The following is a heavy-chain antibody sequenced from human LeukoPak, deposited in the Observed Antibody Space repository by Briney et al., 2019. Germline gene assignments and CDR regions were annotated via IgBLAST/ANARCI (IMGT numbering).Heavy chain of an antibody. V-gene: IGHV3-33*01. J-gene: IGHJ4*02. Sequence: PGRSLRLSCAASGFTFSIYGMHWVRQAPGKGLEWVAVIWYDGSNKYYADSVKGRFTISRDNSKNTLYLQMNSLRAEDTAVYYCARDLRYYDSSGSDYWGQGTLVTVSS. CDR1: GFTFSIYG. CDR3: ARDLRYYDSSGSDY. D-gene: IGHD3-22*01. CDR2: IWYDGSNK.